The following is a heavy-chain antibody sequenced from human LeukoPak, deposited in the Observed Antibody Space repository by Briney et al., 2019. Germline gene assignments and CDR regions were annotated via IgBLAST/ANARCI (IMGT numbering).Heavy chain of an antibody. J-gene: IGHJ4*02. CDR1: GYTFTSYD. CDR2: INPNTGDT. V-gene: IGHV1-2*02. Sequence: ASVKASCKASGYTFTSYDINWVRQAPGQGLEWMGWINPNTGDTNYAQKFQGRVTMTRDTSISTAYMELTRLRSDDTAVYHCARGYYDSSAYYSADYWGQGTLVTVSS. D-gene: IGHD3-22*01. CDR3: ARGYYDSSAYYSADY.